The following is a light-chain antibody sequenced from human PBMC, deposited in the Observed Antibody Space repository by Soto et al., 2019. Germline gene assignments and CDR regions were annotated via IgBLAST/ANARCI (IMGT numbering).Light chain of an antibody. CDR3: QQYGSSPWT. CDR2: GAS. CDR1: QSVSSSY. Sequence: EIVLTQSPGTLSLSPGERATLSCRASQSVSSSYLAWYQQKPGQAPRLLIYGASSRATGIPDRFGGSGSGTDFTHTISRLEPEDFAVYYCQQYGSSPWTFGQGTKVEIK. V-gene: IGKV3-20*01. J-gene: IGKJ1*01.